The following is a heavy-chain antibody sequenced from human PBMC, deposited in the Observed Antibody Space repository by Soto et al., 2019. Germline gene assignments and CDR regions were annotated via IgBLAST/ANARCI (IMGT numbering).Heavy chain of an antibody. J-gene: IGHJ6*02. CDR1: GFTFSSYA. Sequence: QPGGSLRLSCAASGFTFSSYAMSWVRQAPGKGLEWVSAISGSGGSTYYADSVKGRFTISRDNSKNTLYLQMNSLRAEDTAVYYCAKEMDYDILTGYSDYGMDVWGQGTTVTVSS. D-gene: IGHD3-9*01. CDR2: ISGSGGST. CDR3: AKEMDYDILTGYSDYGMDV. V-gene: IGHV3-23*01.